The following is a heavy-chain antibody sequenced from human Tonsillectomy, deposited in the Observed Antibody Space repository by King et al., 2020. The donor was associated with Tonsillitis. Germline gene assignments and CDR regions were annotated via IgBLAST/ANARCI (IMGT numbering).Heavy chain of an antibody. J-gene: IGHJ4*02. CDR3: ATRPPIGRCSGDYCYVWDY. Sequence: VQLVESGGGVVQPGRSLRLSCAASGFTFNTYAIYWVRQAPGKGLEWVAVISYDGGNKHYADSVKGRFTISRDNSKNALYLQRNILRPEDTAMYYCATRPPIGRCSGDYCYVWDYWGQGALVTVSS. D-gene: IGHD2-21*01. CDR1: GFTFNTYA. CDR2: ISYDGGNK. V-gene: IGHV3-30*01.